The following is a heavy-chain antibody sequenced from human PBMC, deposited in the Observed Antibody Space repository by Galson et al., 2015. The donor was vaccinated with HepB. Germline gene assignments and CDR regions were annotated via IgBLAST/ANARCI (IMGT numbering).Heavy chain of an antibody. CDR3: ARGGGSYYNWYFDL. V-gene: IGHV4-31*03. Sequence: TLSLTCTVSGGSISSGGYYWSWIRQHPGKGLEWIGYIYYSGSTYYNPSLKSRVTISVDTSKNQFSLKLSSVTAADTAVYYCARGGGSYYNWYFDLWGRGTLVTVSS. D-gene: IGHD1-26*01. CDR2: IYYSGST. J-gene: IGHJ2*01. CDR1: GGSISSGGYY.